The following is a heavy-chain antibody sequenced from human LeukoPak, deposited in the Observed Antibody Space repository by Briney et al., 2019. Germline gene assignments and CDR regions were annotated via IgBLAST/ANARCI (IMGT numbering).Heavy chain of an antibody. J-gene: IGHJ6*03. CDR1: GFTVSSNY. CDR3: ARGRRGAYYYMDV. D-gene: IGHD3-16*01. CDR2: IYSGGSP. V-gene: IGHV3-53*01. Sequence: GGSLTLSCAASGFTVSSNYMSWVRQAPGKGLEWVSVIYSGGSPYYADSVKGRFTISRDNSKNTLYLQMNSLRAEDTAVYYCARGRRGAYYYMDVWGKGTTVTISS.